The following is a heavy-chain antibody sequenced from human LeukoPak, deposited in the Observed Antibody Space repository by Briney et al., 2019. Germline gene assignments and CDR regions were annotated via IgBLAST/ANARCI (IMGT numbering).Heavy chain of an antibody. J-gene: IGHJ4*02. CDR3: AKGLVSYYFDY. Sequence: GGSLRLSCAASGFTFSSYGMHWVRQAPGKGLEWVTLISYDGSNKYYVDSVQGRFTISRDNSKSTLYLQMNSLRVEDTGVYYCAKGLVSYYFDYWGQGTLVTVSS. CDR1: GFTFSSYG. V-gene: IGHV3-30*18. CDR2: ISYDGSNK. D-gene: IGHD3-9*01.